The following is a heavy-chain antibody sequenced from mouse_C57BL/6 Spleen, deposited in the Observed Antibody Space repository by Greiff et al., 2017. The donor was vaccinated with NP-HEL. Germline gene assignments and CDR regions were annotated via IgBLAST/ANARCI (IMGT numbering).Heavy chain of an antibody. D-gene: IGHD1-1*01. V-gene: IGHV1-81*01. CDR1: GYTFTSYG. CDR2: IYPRSGNT. Sequence: QVQLQQSGAELARPGASVKLSCTASGYTFTSYGISWVKQRTGQGLEWIGEIYPRSGNTYYNEKFKGKATLTADKSSSTAYMELRSLTSEDSAVYFCAVLRSYYFDYWGQGTTLTVSS. J-gene: IGHJ2*01. CDR3: AVLRSYYFDY.